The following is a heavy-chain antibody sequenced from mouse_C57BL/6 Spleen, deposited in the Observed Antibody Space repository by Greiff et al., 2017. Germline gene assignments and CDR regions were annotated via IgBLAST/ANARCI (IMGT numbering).Heavy chain of an antibody. D-gene: IGHD2-4*01. CDR1: GYTFTDYY. J-gene: IGHJ4*01. Sequence: EVQLQQSGPELVKPGASVKISCKASGYTFTDYYMNWVKQSHGKSLEWIGDINPNNGGTSYNQKFKGKATLTVDKSSSTAYMELRSLTSEDSAVYYCARSGYYDYDGGYYYAMDYWGQGTSVTVSS. CDR2: INPNNGGT. CDR3: ARSGYYDYDGGYYYAMDY. V-gene: IGHV1-26*01.